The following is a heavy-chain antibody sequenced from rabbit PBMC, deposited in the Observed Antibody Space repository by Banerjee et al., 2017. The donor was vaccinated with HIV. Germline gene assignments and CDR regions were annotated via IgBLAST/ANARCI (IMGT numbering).Heavy chain of an antibody. CDR1: GLDFSGYYY. CDR2: IGTGSGST. Sequence: QEQLEESGGDLVKPGASLTLTCTASGLDFSGYYYMCWVRQAPGKGLEWIACIGTGSGSTYYANWAKGRFTISKTSSTTVTLQMTSLTAADTATFFCARGAGHADYGDASLWGQGTLVTVS. J-gene: IGHJ3*01. CDR3: ARGAGHADYGDASL. D-gene: IGHD2-1*01. V-gene: IGHV1S45*01.